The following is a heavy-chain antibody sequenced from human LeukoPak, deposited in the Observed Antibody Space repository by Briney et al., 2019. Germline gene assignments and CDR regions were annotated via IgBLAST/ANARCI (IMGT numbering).Heavy chain of an antibody. J-gene: IGHJ4*02. V-gene: IGHV3-23*01. CDR2: IGATGYST. D-gene: IGHD4-17*01. CDR3: AKNSARTMVTTGLSH. CDR1: GFTFSSYA. Sequence: GGSLRLSCAASGFTFSSYAMTWVRQAPGKGLEWVSAIGATGYSTYYTDSVKGRFTVSRDNSKNTLYLQMNSLRADDTAIYYCAKNSARTMVTTGLSHWGQGTLVTVSS.